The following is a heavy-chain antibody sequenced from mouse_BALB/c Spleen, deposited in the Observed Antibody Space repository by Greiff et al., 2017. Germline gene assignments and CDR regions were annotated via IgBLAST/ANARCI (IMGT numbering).Heavy chain of an antibody. CDR2: ISTYYGDA. D-gene: IGHD2-10*02. V-gene: IGHV1S137*01. J-gene: IGHJ4*01. CDR3: ARYGHYAMDY. Sequence: LQESGAELVRPGVSVKISCKGSGYTFTDYAMHWVKQSHAKSLEWIGVISTYYGDASYNQKFKGKATMTVDKSSSTAYMELARLTSEDSAIYYCARYGHYAMDYWGQGTSVTVSS. CDR1: GYTFTDYA.